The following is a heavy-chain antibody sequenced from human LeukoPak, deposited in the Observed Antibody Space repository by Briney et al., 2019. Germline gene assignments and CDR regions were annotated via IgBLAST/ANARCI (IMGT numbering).Heavy chain of an antibody. J-gene: IGHJ5*02. V-gene: IGHV3-73*01. Sequence: GGSLRLSCAASGFTFSGSAIHWVRQASGKWLEWVVLIRIKANYYATRYGASLQGRFTVSRDDSKNTAFLQMNSLQVEDTAVYYCLRLGDYGDYKGPWGQGTLVTVSS. D-gene: IGHD4-17*01. CDR1: GFTFSGSA. CDR2: IRIKANYYAT. CDR3: LRLGDYGDYKGP.